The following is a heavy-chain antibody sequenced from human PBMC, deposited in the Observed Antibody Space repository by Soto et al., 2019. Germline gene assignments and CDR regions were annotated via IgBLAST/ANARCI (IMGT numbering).Heavy chain of an antibody. J-gene: IGHJ4*02. CDR2: IYYSGST. D-gene: IGHD3-22*01. Sequence: SETLSLTCTVSGGSISSYYWSWIRQPPGKGLEWIGYIYYSGSTNYNPSLKSRVTISVDTSKNQFSLKLSSVTAADTAVYYCARVVVAATEHYDSSGAIDDWGQGTRVTVAS. V-gene: IGHV4-59*01. CDR1: GGSISSYY. CDR3: ARVVVAATEHYDSSGAIDD.